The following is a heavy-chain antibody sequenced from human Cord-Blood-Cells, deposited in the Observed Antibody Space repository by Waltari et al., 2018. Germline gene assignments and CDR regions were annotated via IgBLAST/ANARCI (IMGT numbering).Heavy chain of an antibody. CDR2: IIPILGIA. J-gene: IGHJ1*01. Sequence: QVQLVQSGAEVKKPGSSVKVSCKASGGTFSSYAISWVRQAPGQGLEWMGRIIPILGIANYAQKCQGRVTITADKSTSTAYMELSSLRSEDTAVYYCARGGSSSPNAEYFQHWGQGTLVTVSS. CDR1: GGTFSSYA. CDR3: ARGGSSSPNAEYFQH. D-gene: IGHD6-6*01. V-gene: IGHV1-69*09.